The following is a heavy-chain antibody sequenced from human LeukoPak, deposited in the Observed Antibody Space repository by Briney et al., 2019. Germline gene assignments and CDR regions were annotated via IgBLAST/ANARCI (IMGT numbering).Heavy chain of an antibody. CDR3: AKAGTTIFDY. CDR2: ISWNSGSI. CDR1: GFTFDSYA. D-gene: IGHD1-1*01. Sequence: GGSLRLSCAVSGFTFDSYAMHWVRQAPGKGLEWVSGISWNSGSIGYADSVKGRFTISRDDAKNSLYLQMNSLRAEDTALYYCAKAGTTIFDYWGQGTLVTVSS. J-gene: IGHJ4*02. V-gene: IGHV3-9*01.